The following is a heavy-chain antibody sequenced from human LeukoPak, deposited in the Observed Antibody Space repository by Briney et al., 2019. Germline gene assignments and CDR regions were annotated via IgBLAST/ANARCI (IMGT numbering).Heavy chain of an antibody. CDR2: INPYNGNT. J-gene: IGHJ4*02. CDR3: ARDLPRGYSSGTGDY. V-gene: IGHV1-18*01. D-gene: IGHD5-18*01. CDR1: GYTFTSYG. Sequence: ASVKVSCKASGYTFTSYGISWVRQAPGQGLEWMGWINPYNGNTNYAQKLQGRVTMTTDTSTSTAYMELRSLGSDDTAVYYCARDLPRGYSSGTGDYWGQGTLVTVSS.